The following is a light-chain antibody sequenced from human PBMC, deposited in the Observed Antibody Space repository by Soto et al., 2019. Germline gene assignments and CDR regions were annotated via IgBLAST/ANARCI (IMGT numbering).Light chain of an antibody. CDR2: DDT. V-gene: IGLV3-21*02. J-gene: IGLJ1*01. CDR1: KIGSKS. Sequence: SYELTQPPSVSVAPGQTARVACGGVKIGSKSVHWYQQKSGQAPVLVLYDDTDRPSGIPERFSGSKSGNTATLTISRVGAGDEADYYCQVWDSNSDHYVFGTGTQLTVL. CDR3: QVWDSNSDHYV.